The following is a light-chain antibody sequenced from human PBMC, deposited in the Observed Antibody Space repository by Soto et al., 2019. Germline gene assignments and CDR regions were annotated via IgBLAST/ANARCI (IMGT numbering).Light chain of an antibody. J-gene: IGKJ5*01. CDR1: QSVSSSY. V-gene: IGKV3-20*01. CDR3: QQYGTSPPST. CDR2: GAS. Sequence: EIVLTHSPGTLSLSPGERATLSCRASQSVSSSYLAWYQQKPGQAPRLLINGASSRATGIPDRFSGSGSGTGFTLTISRLEPEDFAVYYCQQYGTSPPSTFGQGTRLEIK.